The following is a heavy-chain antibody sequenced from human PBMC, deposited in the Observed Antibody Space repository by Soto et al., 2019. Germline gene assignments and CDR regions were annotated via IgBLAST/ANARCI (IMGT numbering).Heavy chain of an antibody. CDR1: GGTFSSYA. Sequence: SVKVSCKASGGTFSSYAISWVRQAPGQGLEWMGGIIPIFGTANYAQKFQGRVTITADESTSTAYMELSSLRSEDTAVYYCARDHSFQWEPLTPNWFDPWGQGTLVTVSS. V-gene: IGHV1-69*13. CDR2: IIPIFGTA. CDR3: ARDHSFQWEPLTPNWFDP. D-gene: IGHD1-26*01. J-gene: IGHJ5*02.